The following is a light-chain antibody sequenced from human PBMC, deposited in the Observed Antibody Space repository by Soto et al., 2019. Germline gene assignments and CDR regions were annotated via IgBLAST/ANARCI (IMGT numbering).Light chain of an antibody. CDR3: QHSYSTPLT. J-gene: IGKJ2*01. Sequence: DIQMTQSPSSLSASVGDRVTITCRASQSISNFLNWYQQKPGTAPKLLIYTASNLQSGVPSRFSGSGSAADFTLTISSLQPEDFATYYCQHSYSTPLTFGQGTKLEIK. V-gene: IGKV1-39*01. CDR1: QSISNF. CDR2: TAS.